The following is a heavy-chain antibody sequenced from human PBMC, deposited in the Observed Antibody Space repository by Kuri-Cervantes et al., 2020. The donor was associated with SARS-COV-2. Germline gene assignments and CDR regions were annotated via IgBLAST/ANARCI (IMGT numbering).Heavy chain of an antibody. Sequence: SETLSLTCTVSGGSISSYYWSWIRQPPGKGLEWIGYIYYSGSTYYNPSLKSRVTISVDTSKNQFSLKLSSVTAADTAVYYCAREYGSGSYYVQIDIRGQGTMVTVSS. CDR1: GGSISSYY. CDR2: IYYSGST. J-gene: IGHJ3*02. CDR3: AREYGSGSYYVQIDI. V-gene: IGHV4-59*12. D-gene: IGHD3-10*01.